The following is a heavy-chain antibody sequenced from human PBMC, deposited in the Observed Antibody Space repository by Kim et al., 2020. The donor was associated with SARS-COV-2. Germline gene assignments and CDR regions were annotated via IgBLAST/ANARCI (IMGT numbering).Heavy chain of an antibody. V-gene: IGHV3-7*03. D-gene: IGHD1-1*01. CDR3: ARDMGWNQHDL. J-gene: IGHJ5*02. Sequence: GGSLRLSCGASGFSLSTSWMAWVRQALGQEPEWVANIKPDGTVTYYAESVKGRFTISIDNTENSLSLQMDRLRPEDTAVYYCARDMGWNQHDLWGQGTLVTVSS. CDR1: GFSLSTSW. CDR2: IKPDGTVT.